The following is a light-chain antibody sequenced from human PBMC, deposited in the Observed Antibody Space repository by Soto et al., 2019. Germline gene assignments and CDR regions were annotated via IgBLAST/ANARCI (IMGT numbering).Light chain of an antibody. CDR2: DVS. V-gene: IGLV2-14*01. Sequence: QSALTQPASVSGSPGQSITISCTGTGSDVGGYNYVSWYQQHPGKAPKVMIYDVSNRPSGASNRFSGSKSGNTASLTISGRQAEDEADYYCSSYTSASTPLVFGGGTQLTVL. J-gene: IGLJ2*01. CDR3: SSYTSASTPLV. CDR1: GSDVGGYNY.